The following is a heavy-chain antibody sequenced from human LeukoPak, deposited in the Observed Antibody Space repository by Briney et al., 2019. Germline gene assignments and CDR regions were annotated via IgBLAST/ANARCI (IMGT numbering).Heavy chain of an antibody. CDR1: GFTFSSYS. CDR3: AKAIVVVITPFDY. CDR2: ISSSSSYI. J-gene: IGHJ4*02. D-gene: IGHD3-22*01. V-gene: IGHV3-21*04. Sequence: GGSLRLSCAASGFTFSSYSMNWVRQAPGKGLEWVSSISSSSSYIYYADSVKGRFTISRDNAKNSLYLQMSSLRAEDTAVYYCAKAIVVVITPFDYWGQGTLVTVSS.